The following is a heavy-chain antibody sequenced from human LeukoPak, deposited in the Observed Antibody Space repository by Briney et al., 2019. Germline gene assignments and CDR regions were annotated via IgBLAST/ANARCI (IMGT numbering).Heavy chain of an antibody. CDR3: ARGKRYSYGYVILDY. J-gene: IGHJ4*02. Sequence: SETLSLTCAVYGGSFSGYYWSWIRQPPGKGLEWIGEINHSGSTNYNPPLKSRVTISVDTSKNQFSLKLSSVTAADTAVYYCARGKRYSYGYVILDYWGQGTLVTVSS. D-gene: IGHD5-18*01. CDR2: INHSGST. CDR1: GGSFSGYY. V-gene: IGHV4-34*01.